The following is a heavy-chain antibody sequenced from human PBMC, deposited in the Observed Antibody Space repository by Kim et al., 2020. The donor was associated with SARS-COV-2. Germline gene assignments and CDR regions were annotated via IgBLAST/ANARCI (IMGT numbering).Heavy chain of an antibody. CDR1: GFTFSSYA. D-gene: IGHD4-17*01. J-gene: IGHJ4*02. Sequence: GGSLRLSCAASGFTFSSYAMSWVRQAPGKGLEWVSAISGSGGSTYYADSVKGRFTISRDTSKNTLYLQMNSLRAEDTAVYYCAKPPGSGYYGDLSFRSGFDYWGQGTLVTVSS. V-gene: IGHV3-23*01. CDR3: AKPPGSGYYGDLSFRSGFDY. CDR2: ISGSGGST.